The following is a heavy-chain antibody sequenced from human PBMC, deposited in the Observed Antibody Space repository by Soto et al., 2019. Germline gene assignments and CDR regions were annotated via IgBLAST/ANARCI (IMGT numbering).Heavy chain of an antibody. J-gene: IGHJ4*02. CDR1: GFTFSASA. CDR2: IRSKANNYAT. V-gene: IGHV3-73*01. Sequence: GGSLRLSCATSGFTFSASAMHWVRQVSGKGLEWIARIRSKANNYATTYAASVKGRFTISRDDSENTVYLQMNSLKTEDTAIYYCAKQIYGGNSWGQGTLVTVSS. CDR3: AKQIYGGNS. D-gene: IGHD2-21*02.